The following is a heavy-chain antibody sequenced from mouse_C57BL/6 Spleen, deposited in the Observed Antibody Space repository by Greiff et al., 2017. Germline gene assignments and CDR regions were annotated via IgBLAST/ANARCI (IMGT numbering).Heavy chain of an antibody. D-gene: IGHD3-2*02. CDR2: INPGSGGT. V-gene: IGHV1-54*01. J-gene: IGHJ2*01. Sequence: QVQLQQSGAELVRPGTSVKVSCKASGYAFTNYLIEWVKQRPGQGLEWIGVINPGSGGTNYNEKFKGKATLTADKSSSTAYMQLSSLTSEDSAVXFCARSGDYWGQGTTLTVSS. CDR1: GYAFTNYL. CDR3: ARSGDY.